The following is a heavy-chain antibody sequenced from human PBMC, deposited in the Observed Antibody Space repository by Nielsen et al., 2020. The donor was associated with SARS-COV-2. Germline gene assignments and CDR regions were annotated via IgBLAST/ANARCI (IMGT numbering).Heavy chain of an antibody. CDR1: GYTFTSYG. V-gene: IGHV1-18*01. CDR3: ARGCSSTSCYEGDDY. J-gene: IGHJ4*02. Sequence: ASVKVSCKASGYTFTSYGISWVRQAPGQGLEWMGWISAYNGNTNYAQKLQGRVTMTTDTSTSTAYMELSSLRSEDTAVYYCARGCSSTSCYEGDDYWGQGTLVTVSS. D-gene: IGHD2-2*01. CDR2: ISAYNGNT.